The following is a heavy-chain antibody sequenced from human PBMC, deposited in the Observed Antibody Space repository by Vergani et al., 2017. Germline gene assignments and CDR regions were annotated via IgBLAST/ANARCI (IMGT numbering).Heavy chain of an antibody. V-gene: IGHV3-21*01. CDR3: ARERGITGTPGDYGMDV. CDR1: GFTFSSYS. CDR2: ISSSSSYI. D-gene: IGHD1/OR15-1a*01. J-gene: IGHJ6*02. Sequence: EVQLVESGGGLVKPGGSLRLSCAASGFTFSSYSMNWVRQAPGKGLEWVSSISSSSSYIYYADSVKGRFTISRDKAKNSLYLQMNSLRAEDTAVYYCARERGITGTPGDYGMDVWGQGTTVTVSS.